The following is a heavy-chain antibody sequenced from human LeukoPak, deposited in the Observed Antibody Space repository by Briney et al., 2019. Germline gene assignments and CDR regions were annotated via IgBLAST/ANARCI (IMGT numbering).Heavy chain of an antibody. V-gene: IGHV1-3*01. CDR1: GYTFTSYA. CDR2: INAGNGNT. Sequence: ASVKVSCKASGYTFTSYAMHWVRQAPGQRLEWMGWINAGNGNTKYSQKFQGGVTITRDTSASTAYMELSSLRSEDTAVYYCARALRVQYYYYGMDVWGKGTTVTVSS. D-gene: IGHD1-1*01. CDR3: ARALRVQYYYYGMDV. J-gene: IGHJ6*04.